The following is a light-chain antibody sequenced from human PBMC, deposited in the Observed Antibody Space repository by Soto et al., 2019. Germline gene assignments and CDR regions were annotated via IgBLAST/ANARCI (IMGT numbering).Light chain of an antibody. CDR3: QQYKNGWT. CDR2: GAS. V-gene: IGKV3-15*01. J-gene: IGKJ1*01. Sequence: EIVMTQSPATLSVSPGERATLSCRASQSVSSNSAWYQQKPGQAPRLLIYGASTRATGIPAKFSGGGSGTEFTLTISSLQSEDFAIYYCQQYKNGWTFGQGTKVDI. CDR1: QSVSSN.